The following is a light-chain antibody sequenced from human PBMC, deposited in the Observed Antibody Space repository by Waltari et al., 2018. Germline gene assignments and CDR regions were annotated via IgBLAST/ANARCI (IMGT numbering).Light chain of an antibody. CDR2: KGI. CDR3: SMYMGSGVWV. CDR1: SVSASRTSY. Sequence: QTVVTQEPSLSVSPGGPVRLTCSFRSVSASRTSYPPWYQQPPGQPPLTLVYKGISRSSGVPDRFSGSILGNTAALTITGAQADDESDYYCSMYMGSGVWVFGGGTKLTVL. J-gene: IGLJ3*02. V-gene: IGLV8-61*01.